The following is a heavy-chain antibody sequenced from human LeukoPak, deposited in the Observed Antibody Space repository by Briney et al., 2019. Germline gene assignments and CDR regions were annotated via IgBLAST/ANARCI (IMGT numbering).Heavy chain of an antibody. CDR3: AKLVRDGYNPISEIDY. J-gene: IGHJ4*02. CDR2: ISGSGGST. Sequence: GGSLRLTCAASGFTFSSYGMSWVRQAPGKGLEWVSAISGSGGSTYYADSVKGRFTISRDNSKNTLYLQMNSLRAEDTAVYYCAKLVRDGYNPISEIDYWGQGTLVTVSS. D-gene: IGHD5-24*01. V-gene: IGHV3-23*01. CDR1: GFTFSSYG.